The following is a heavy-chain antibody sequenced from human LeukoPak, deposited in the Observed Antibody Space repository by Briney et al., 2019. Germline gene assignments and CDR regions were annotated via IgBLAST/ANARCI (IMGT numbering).Heavy chain of an antibody. CDR1: GGSISSPNSY. V-gene: IGHV4-39*01. CDR3: ARLGIAAAPGY. CDR2: LHYSGST. Sequence: PSETLSLTCTVSGGSISSPNSYWGWIRQSPGKGLEWIGSLHYSGSTYYNPSLKSRVTISVDTSKNQFSLKLSSVTAADTAVYYCARLGIAAAPGYWGQGTLVTVSS. J-gene: IGHJ4*02. D-gene: IGHD6-13*01.